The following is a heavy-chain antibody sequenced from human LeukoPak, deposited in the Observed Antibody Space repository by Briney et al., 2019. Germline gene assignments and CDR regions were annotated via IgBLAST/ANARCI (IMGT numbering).Heavy chain of an antibody. J-gene: IGHJ4*02. CDR2: IYYSGST. Sequence: SETLSLTCTVSGGSISSSSYYWGWIRQPPGKGLEWIGSIYYSGSTYYNPSLKSRVTISVDTSKNQFSLKLSSVTAADTAVYYCVRRSSSPGWDYFDYWGQGTLVTVSS. CDR1: GGSISSSSYY. V-gene: IGHV4-39*07. D-gene: IGHD6-6*01. CDR3: VRRSSSPGWDYFDY.